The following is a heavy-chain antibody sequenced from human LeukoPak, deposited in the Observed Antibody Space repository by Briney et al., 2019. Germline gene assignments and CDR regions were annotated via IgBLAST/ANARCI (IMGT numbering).Heavy chain of an antibody. V-gene: IGHV4-38-2*02. Sequence: PSETLSLTCAVSGYSISSGYYWGWIRQPPGKGLEWIGSIYHSGSTYYNPSPKSRVTISVDTSKNQFSLKLSSVTAADTAVYYCARDSVVVVAAELRRWFDPWGQGTLVTVSS. J-gene: IGHJ5*02. CDR1: GYSISSGYY. CDR3: ARDSVVVVAAELRRWFDP. D-gene: IGHD2-15*01. CDR2: IYHSGST.